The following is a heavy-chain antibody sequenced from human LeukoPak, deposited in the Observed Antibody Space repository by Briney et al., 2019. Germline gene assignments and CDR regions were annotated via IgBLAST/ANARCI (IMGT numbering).Heavy chain of an antibody. D-gene: IGHD5-24*01. J-gene: IGHJ4*02. Sequence: GGSLRLSCAASGFTFSSYAMPWVRQAPGKGLEWVAVISYDGSNKYYADSVKGRFTISRDNSKNTLYLQMNSLRAEDTAVYHCARAGGRDGYNFYYFDYWGQGTLVTVSS. CDR2: ISYDGSNK. V-gene: IGHV3-30-3*01. CDR1: GFTFSSYA. CDR3: ARAGGRDGYNFYYFDY.